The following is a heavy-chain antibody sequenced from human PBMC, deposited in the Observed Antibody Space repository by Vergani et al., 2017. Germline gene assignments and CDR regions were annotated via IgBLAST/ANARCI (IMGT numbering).Heavy chain of an antibody. CDR2: IIPIFGTA. CDR1: GGTFSSYA. V-gene: IGHV1-69*06. J-gene: IGHJ4*02. Sequence: QVQLVQSGAEVKKPGSSVKVSCKASGGTFSSYAISWVRQAPGQGLEWMGGIIPIFGTANYAQKFQGRVTITADKSTSTAYMELSSLRSEDTAVYYCARVRYDILTGYAREHYFDYWGQGTLVTVSS. D-gene: IGHD3-9*01. CDR3: ARVRYDILTGYAREHYFDY.